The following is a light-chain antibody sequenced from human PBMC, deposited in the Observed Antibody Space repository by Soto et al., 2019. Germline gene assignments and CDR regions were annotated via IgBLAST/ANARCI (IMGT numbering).Light chain of an antibody. Sequence: QSVLTQPPSASGTPGQRVTISCSGGSSNIGSNYAYWYRQLPGTAPNLVIYSNIQRPSGVPARCSGSKSGRSAALAISGLRSEEEADYYCATWDDSLRCVLFGGGTKLTVL. CDR3: ATWDDSLRCVL. V-gene: IGLV1-47*01. CDR2: SNI. CDR1: SSNIGSNY. J-gene: IGLJ2*01.